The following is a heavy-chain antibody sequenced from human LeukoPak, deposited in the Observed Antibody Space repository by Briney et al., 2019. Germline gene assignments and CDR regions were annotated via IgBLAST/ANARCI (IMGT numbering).Heavy chain of an antibody. CDR3: ARDYAGDWFDP. CDR1: GYTFTSYY. J-gene: IGHJ5*02. V-gene: IGHV1-46*01. Sequence: ASVKVSCKASGYTFTSYYMHWVRQAPGQGLEWMGIINPSGGSTSYAQKFQGRVTMTTDTSTSTAYMELRSLRSDDTAVYYCARDYAGDWFDPWGQGTLVTVSS. D-gene: IGHD2-2*01. CDR2: INPSGGST.